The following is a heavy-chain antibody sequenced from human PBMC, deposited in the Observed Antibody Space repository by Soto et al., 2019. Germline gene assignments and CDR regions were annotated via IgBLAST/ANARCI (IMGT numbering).Heavy chain of an antibody. CDR1: GFTFSSYA. V-gene: IGHV3-30-3*01. Sequence: GGSLRLSCAASGFTFSSYAMHWVRQAPGKGLEWVAVISYDGSNKYYADSVKGRFTISRDNSKNTLYLQMNSLRAEDTAVYYCARETLYSSGWPNYWGQGTLVTVSS. J-gene: IGHJ4*02. D-gene: IGHD6-19*01. CDR2: ISYDGSNK. CDR3: ARETLYSSGWPNY.